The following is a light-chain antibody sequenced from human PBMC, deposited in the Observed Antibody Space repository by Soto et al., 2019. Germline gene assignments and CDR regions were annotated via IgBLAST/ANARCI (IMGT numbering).Light chain of an antibody. CDR2: GAS. V-gene: IGKV3-20*01. CDR1: QSVSSSY. CDR3: QQYGSSPPT. J-gene: IGKJ3*01. Sequence: EIVLTQSPGTLYLSPGERATLSCRAGQSVSSSYLAWYQQKPGQAPRLLIYGASSRATGIPDRFSGSGSGTDFTLTISRLEPEDFAVYYCQQYGSSPPTFGPGTKVDI.